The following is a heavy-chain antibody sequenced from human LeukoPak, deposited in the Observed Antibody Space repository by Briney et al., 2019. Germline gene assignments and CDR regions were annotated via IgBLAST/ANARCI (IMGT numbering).Heavy chain of an antibody. J-gene: IGHJ4*02. CDR2: INTDGTVT. Sequence: GGSLRLSCAASGFTFSKYWMLWVRQAPGKGLESVSRINTDGTVTTYADSVKGRFTVSRDYADNTMFLQTNSVRDEDTAVYYCATKQWLAPPPDSWGQGTPVTVSS. D-gene: IGHD6-19*01. CDR1: GFTFSKYW. CDR3: ATKQWLAPPPDS. V-gene: IGHV3-74*01.